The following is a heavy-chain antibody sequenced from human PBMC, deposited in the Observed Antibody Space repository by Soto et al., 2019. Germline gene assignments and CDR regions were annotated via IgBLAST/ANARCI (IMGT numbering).Heavy chain of an antibody. CDR3: ARDRQTDYGMDV. Sequence: HGGSRRRSCAASGFTFSSYIMNGVRQAPGKGLEWVSSISSSSSYIYYADSVKGRFTISRDNAKNSLYLQMNSLRAEDTAVYYCARDRQTDYGMDVWGQGTTVTVSS. V-gene: IGHV3-21*01. CDR1: GFTFSSYI. CDR2: ISSSSSYI. J-gene: IGHJ6*02.